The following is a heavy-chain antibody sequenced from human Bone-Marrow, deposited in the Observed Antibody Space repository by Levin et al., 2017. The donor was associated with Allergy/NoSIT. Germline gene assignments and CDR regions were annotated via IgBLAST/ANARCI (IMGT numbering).Heavy chain of an antibody. CDR1: GFSLTTPGVG. CDR2: IYWNDVR. V-gene: IGHV2-5*01. CDR3: AHSPAYCTEERCYPSWFDP. D-gene: IGHD2-8*02. J-gene: IGHJ5*02. Sequence: SGPTLVKPTQTLTVTCTFSGFSLTTPGVGVGWIRQPPGKALEWLGIIYWNDVRRYSTSLRSRLTISKDTSTNQVLLTMTSVDPLDTATYYCAHSPAYCTEERCYPSWFDPWGQGTLVTVAS.